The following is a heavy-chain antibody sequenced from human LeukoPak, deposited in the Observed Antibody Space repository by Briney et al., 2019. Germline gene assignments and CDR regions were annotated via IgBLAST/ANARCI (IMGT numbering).Heavy chain of an antibody. V-gene: IGHV3-30-3*01. Sequence: PGRSLRLSCAASGFTFSSYAMHWVRQVPGDGLEWVAVISYDGRNKYYADSVRGRFTISRDNSKNTLYVQMNSLRAEDTAVYYCARDLYNFWSSDYTGSGVDYWGQGTLVTVSS. CDR2: ISYDGRNK. CDR1: GFTFSSYA. D-gene: IGHD3-3*01. CDR3: ARDLYNFWSSDYTGSGVDY. J-gene: IGHJ4*02.